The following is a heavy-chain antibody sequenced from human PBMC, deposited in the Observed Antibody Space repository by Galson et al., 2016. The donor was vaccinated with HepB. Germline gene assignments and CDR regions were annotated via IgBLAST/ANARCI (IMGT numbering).Heavy chain of an antibody. V-gene: IGHV3-66*02. CDR2: LYSGGST. CDR3: ARTYYPDRGWFDP. D-gene: IGHD3-10*02. J-gene: IGHJ5*02. CDR1: GFTVRTNY. Sequence: SLRLSCAASGFTVRTNYMSWVRQAPGKGLEWVSVLYSGGSTYYADSVKGRFTISRDKSKNTLYLQMNSLNAEDTAVYYCARTYYPDRGWFDPWGQGTLLTVSS.